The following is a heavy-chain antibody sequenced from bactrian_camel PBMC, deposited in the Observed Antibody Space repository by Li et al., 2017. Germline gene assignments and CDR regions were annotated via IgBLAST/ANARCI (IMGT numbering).Heavy chain of an antibody. V-gene: IGHV3S10*01. CDR1: GFTFSSYA. J-gene: IGHJ6*01. CDR2: ISGSSRT. D-gene: IGHD5*01. CDR3: CIGRSGYGLAIFGY. Sequence: DVQLVESGGGLVQPGGSLRLSCAASGFTFSSYAMSWVRQAPGKGLEWVSSISGSSRTYYSNSVKGRCTIARDNTKNTVYLQMISLESEDTALYYCCIGRSGYGLAIFGYWGQGTQVTVS.